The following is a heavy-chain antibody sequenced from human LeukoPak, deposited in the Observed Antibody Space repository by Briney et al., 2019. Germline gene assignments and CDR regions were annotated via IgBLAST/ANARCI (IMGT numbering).Heavy chain of an antibody. D-gene: IGHD3-22*01. CDR1: GGSFSGYY. Sequence: PSETLSLTCAVYGGSFSGYYWSWLRQPPGKGLEWIGEINHSGSTNYNPSLKSRVTISVDTSKNQFSLKLSSVTAADTAVYYCARGVAYYDSSGYYYYYYYGMDVWGQGTTVTVSS. CDR3: ARGVAYYDSSGYYYYYYYGMDV. V-gene: IGHV4-34*01. CDR2: INHSGST. J-gene: IGHJ6*02.